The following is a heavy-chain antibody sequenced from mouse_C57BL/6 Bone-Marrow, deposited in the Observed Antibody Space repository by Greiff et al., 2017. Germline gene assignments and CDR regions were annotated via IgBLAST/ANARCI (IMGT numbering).Heavy chain of an antibody. CDR3: ARGGYYGSSYD. CDR2: IYPGDGDT. J-gene: IGHJ2*01. Sequence: VQLQQSGPELVKPGASVKISCKASGYAFSSSWMNWVKQRPGKGLEWIGRIYPGDGDTNYNGKFKGKATLTADKSSRTAYMQLSSLTSEDSAVYFCARGGYYGSSYDWGQGTTLTVSS. V-gene: IGHV1-82*01. D-gene: IGHD1-1*01. CDR1: GYAFSSSW.